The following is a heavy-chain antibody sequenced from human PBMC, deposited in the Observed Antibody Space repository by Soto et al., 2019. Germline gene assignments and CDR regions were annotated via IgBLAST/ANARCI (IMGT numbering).Heavy chain of an antibody. J-gene: IGHJ4*02. CDR2: INSDGSST. CDR1: GFTFSSYG. CDR3: VRSTYGYVGNN. Sequence: EVQLVESGGGLVQPGGSLRLSCAASGFTFSSYGMHWVRQPPGKGLVWVSRINSDGSSTSYAESVKGRVTISRDNAKNTLFLQMNSPGAEDTAVYYCVRSTYGYVGNNWGQGTRVTVSS. V-gene: IGHV3-74*01. D-gene: IGHD5-18*01.